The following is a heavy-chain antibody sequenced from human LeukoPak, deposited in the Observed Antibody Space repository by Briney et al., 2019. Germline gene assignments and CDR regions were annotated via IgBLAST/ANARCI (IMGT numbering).Heavy chain of an antibody. V-gene: IGHV3-20*04. CDR3: GTGDPRFDY. CDR1: GFTFDDYG. D-gene: IGHD7-27*01. Sequence: GGSLRLSCAASGFTFDDYGMSWVRQAPGKGLEWVSGINWNGGSTGYADSVKGRFTITRDDAKNSVYLQMNSLRTEDTAVYYCGTGDPRFDYWGQGILVTVSS. CDR2: INWNGGST. J-gene: IGHJ4*02.